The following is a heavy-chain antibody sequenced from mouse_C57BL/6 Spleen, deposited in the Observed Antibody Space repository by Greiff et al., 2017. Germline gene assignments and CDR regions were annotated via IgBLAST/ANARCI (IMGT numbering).Heavy chain of an antibody. J-gene: IGHJ1*03. V-gene: IGHV1-53*01. CDR1: GYTFTSYW. CDR3: ARWPSLTGDWYFDV. Sequence: QVQLQQPGTELVKPGASVKLSCKASGYTFTSYWMHWVKQRPGQGLEWIGNINPSNGGTNYNEKFKSKATLTVDNSSSTAYMQLSSLTSEDSAVYYWARWPSLTGDWYFDVWGTGTTVTVSS. D-gene: IGHD4-1*01. CDR2: INPSNGGT.